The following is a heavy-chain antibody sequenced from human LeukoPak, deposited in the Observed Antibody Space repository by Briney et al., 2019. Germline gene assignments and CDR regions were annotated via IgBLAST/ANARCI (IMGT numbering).Heavy chain of an antibody. J-gene: IGHJ4*02. Sequence: ASVKVSCKASGYTFTGYYMHWVRQAPGQGLEWMGWINPNSGGTNDAQKFQGRVTMTRDTSISTAYMELSRLRSDDTAVYYCARARYDSSGYYGYWGQGTLVTVSS. V-gene: IGHV1-2*02. CDR1: GYTFTGYY. CDR2: INPNSGGT. CDR3: ARARYDSSGYYGY. D-gene: IGHD3-22*01.